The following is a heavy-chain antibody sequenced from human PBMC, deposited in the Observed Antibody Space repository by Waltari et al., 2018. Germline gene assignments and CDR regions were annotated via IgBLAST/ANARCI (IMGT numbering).Heavy chain of an antibody. D-gene: IGHD3-3*01. CDR1: GYTFTSYG. CDR2: ISAYNGNT. Sequence: QVQLVQSGAEVKKPGASVKVSCKASGYTFTSYGISWLRQAPGQGSEWMGWISAYNGNTNYAQKLQGRVTMTTDTSTSTAYMELRSLRSDDTAVYYCARDIGGYDFWSGYYMRENIDYWGQGTLVTVSS. J-gene: IGHJ4*02. V-gene: IGHV1-18*01. CDR3: ARDIGGYDFWSGYYMRENIDY.